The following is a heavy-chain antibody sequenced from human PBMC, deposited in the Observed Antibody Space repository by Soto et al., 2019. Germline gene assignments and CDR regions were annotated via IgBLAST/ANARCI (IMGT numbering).Heavy chain of an antibody. D-gene: IGHD2-15*01. CDR2: INPNSGDT. Sequence: ASVKVSCKASGYIFTEYYIHWVRQSPGQGLEWMGWINPNSGDTRSTQKFQGRVTMTRDTSITTAYMGLTRLSSDDTAVYYWATEKKRYSSSAGVDAFDIWGQGTMVTVSS. J-gene: IGHJ3*02. CDR1: GYIFTEYY. V-gene: IGHV1-2*02. CDR3: ATEKKRYSSSAGVDAFDI.